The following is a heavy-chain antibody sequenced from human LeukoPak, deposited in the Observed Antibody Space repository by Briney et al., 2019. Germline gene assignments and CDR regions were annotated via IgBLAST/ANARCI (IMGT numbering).Heavy chain of an antibody. CDR2: ITPIFGTA. CDR3: AVGGTVTTFDY. D-gene: IGHD4-17*01. CDR1: GYTFTNDA. V-gene: IGHV1-69*13. J-gene: IGHJ4*02. Sequence: GASVKVSCKGSGYTFTNDAISWVRQAPGQGLEWMGGITPIFGTANYAQKFQGRVTITADESTSTAYMELSSLRSEDTAVYYCAVGGTVTTFDYWGQGTLVTVSS.